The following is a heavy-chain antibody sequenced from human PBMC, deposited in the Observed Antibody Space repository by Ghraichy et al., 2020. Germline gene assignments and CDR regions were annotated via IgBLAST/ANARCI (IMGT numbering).Heavy chain of an antibody. D-gene: IGHD3-3*01. CDR3: ARQPPPDLGITIFGVVRGWFDP. J-gene: IGHJ5*02. Sequence: SETLSLTCTVSGGSISSSSYYWGWIRQPPGKGLEWIGSIYYSGSTYYNPSLKSRVTISVDTSKNQFSLKLSSVTAADTAVYYCARQPPPDLGITIFGVVRGWFDPWGQGTLVTVSS. CDR1: GGSISSSSYY. CDR2: IYYSGST. V-gene: IGHV4-39*01.